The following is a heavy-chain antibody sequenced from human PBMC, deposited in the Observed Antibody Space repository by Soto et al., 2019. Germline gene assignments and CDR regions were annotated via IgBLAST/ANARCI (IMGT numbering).Heavy chain of an antibody. D-gene: IGHD3-22*01. CDR2: IYYSGST. V-gene: IGHV4-31*03. CDR1: GGSISSGGYY. CDR3: ARGNYYYDSSGYYYDYSGNNWFDP. J-gene: IGHJ5*02. Sequence: SETLSLTCTVSGGSISSGGYYWSWIRQHPGKGLEWIGYIYYSGSTYYNPSLKSRVTISVDTSKNQFSLKLGSVTAADTAVYYCARGNYYYDSSGYYYDYSGNNWFDPWGQGTLVTVSS.